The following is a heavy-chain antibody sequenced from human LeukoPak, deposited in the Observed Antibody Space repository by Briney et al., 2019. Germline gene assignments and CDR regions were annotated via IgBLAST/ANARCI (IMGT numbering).Heavy chain of an antibody. J-gene: IGHJ6*03. CDR3: ARHFHYDFWSGYYRQNRQNRDHYYYMDV. Sequence: SETLSLTCTISGGSMRNENYDWGWIRQPPGKGLEWIGSIFYSWSADYNPSLQSRVTMSIETSNNQLSLKLSSVTAADTAVYYCARHFHYDFWSGYYRQNRQNRDHYYYMDVWGKGTTVTVSS. V-gene: IGHV4-39*01. CDR1: GGSMRNENYD. D-gene: IGHD3-3*01. CDR2: IFYSWSA.